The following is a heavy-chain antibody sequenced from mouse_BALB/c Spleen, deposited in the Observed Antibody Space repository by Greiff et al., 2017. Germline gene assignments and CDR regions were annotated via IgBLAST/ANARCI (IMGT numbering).Heavy chain of an antibody. CDR1: GYSITSDYA. J-gene: IGHJ3*01. Sequence: VQLKESGPGLVKPSQSLSLTCTVTGYSITSDYAWNWIRQFPGNKLEWMGYISYSGSTSYNPSLKSRISITRDTSKNQFFLQLNSVTTEDTATYYCARERTKGFAYWGQGTLVTVSA. CDR2: ISYSGST. CDR3: ARERTKGFAY. D-gene: IGHD1-3*01. V-gene: IGHV3-2*02.